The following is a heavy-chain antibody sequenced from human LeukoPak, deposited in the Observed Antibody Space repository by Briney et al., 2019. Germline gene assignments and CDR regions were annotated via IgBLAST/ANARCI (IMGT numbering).Heavy chain of an antibody. V-gene: IGHV1-18*01. CDR3: ARGYSGSYSGWFDP. Sequence: ASVKVSCKASGYTFTSYGICWVRQAPGQGLEWMGWIGAYNGNTNYAQKLQGRVTMTTDTSTSTAYMELRSLRSDDTAVYYCARGYSGSYSGWFDPWGQGTLVTVSS. CDR1: GYTFTSYG. J-gene: IGHJ5*02. CDR2: IGAYNGNT. D-gene: IGHD1-26*01.